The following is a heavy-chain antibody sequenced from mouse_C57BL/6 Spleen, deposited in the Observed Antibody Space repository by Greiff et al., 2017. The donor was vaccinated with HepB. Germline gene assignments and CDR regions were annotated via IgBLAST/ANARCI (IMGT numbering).Heavy chain of an antibody. J-gene: IGHJ4*01. D-gene: IGHD1-1*01. CDR1: GFTFSSYA. CDR2: ISDGGSYT. V-gene: IGHV5-4*01. Sequence: EVKVVESGGGLVKPGGSLKLSCAASGFTFSSYAMSWVRQTPEKRLEWVATISDGGSYTYYPDNVKGRFTISRDNAKNNLYLQMSHLTSDDTALYYCARDKYYGSSSDAMDYWGQGTSVTVSS. CDR3: ARDKYYGSSSDAMDY.